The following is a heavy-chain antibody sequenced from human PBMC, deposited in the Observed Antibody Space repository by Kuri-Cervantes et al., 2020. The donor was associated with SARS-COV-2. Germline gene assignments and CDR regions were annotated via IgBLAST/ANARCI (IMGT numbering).Heavy chain of an antibody. CDR1: GGSISSGYYY. CDR2: ISGSGGST. CDR3: AKSEGHDFWSGYSYFDY. V-gene: IGHV3-23*01. Sequence: ETLSLTCTVSGGSISSGYYYWSWVRQAPGKGLEWVSAISGSGGSTYYADSVKGRFTISRDNSKNTLYLQMNSLRAEDTAVYYCAKSEGHDFWSGYSYFDYWGQGTLVTVSS. J-gene: IGHJ4*02. D-gene: IGHD3-3*01.